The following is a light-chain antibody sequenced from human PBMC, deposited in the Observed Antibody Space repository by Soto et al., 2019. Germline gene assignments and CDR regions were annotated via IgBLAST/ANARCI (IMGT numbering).Light chain of an antibody. V-gene: IGKV1-39*01. CDR3: QQGYISPPA. J-gene: IGKJ1*01. Sequence: DIQIVQSPASLSSSVGDRVTITCRTSQSISKYLHWYQQSPGRAPKLLIYAGSTLEGGVSSRFSGRGSGTDFTLTISSLQPGDVATYYCQQGYISPPAFGQGTKVEIK. CDR2: AGS. CDR1: QSISKY.